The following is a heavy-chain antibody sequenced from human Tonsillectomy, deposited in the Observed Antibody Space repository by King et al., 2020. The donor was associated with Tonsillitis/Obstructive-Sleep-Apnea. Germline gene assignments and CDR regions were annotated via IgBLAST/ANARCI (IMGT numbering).Heavy chain of an antibody. CDR3: AREYSSGWYSDAFDI. CDR1: GGSISSYY. J-gene: IGHJ3*02. CDR2: IYYSGST. Sequence: QLQESGPGLVKPSETLSLTCTVSGGSISSYYWSWIRQPPGKGLEWIGYIYYSGSTNYNPSLKSRVTISVDTSKNQFSLKLSSVTAADTAVYYCAREYSSGWYSDAFDIWGQGTMFTVSS. V-gene: IGHV4-59*01. D-gene: IGHD6-19*01.